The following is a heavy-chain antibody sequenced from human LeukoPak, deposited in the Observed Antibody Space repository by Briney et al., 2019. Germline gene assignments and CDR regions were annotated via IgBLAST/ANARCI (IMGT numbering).Heavy chain of an antibody. CDR3: ARDPDFWSGRHYYYYYMDV. CDR1: GFTFSSYA. Sequence: PGRSLRLSCAASGFTFSSYAMHWVRQAPGKGLEWVAVISYDGSNKYYADSVKGRFTISRDNSKNTLYLQMNSLGAEDTAVYYCARDPDFWSGRHYYYYYMDVWGKGTTVTVSS. J-gene: IGHJ6*03. CDR2: ISYDGSNK. D-gene: IGHD3-3*01. V-gene: IGHV3-30*01.